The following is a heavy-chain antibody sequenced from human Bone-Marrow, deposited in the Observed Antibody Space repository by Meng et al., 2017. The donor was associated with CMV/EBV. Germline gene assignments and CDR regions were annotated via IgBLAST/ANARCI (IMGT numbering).Heavy chain of an antibody. Sequence: GGSLRLSCAASGFTVTSNYMSWVRQAPGKGLEWVSAISGSGGSTYYADSVKGRFTISRDNSKNTLYLQMNSLRAEDTAVYYCAKDSRQSWYIGNWFDPWGQGTLVTVSS. CDR2: ISGSGGST. CDR3: AKDSRQSWYIGNWFDP. CDR1: GFTVTSNY. J-gene: IGHJ5*02. V-gene: IGHV3-23*01. D-gene: IGHD1-1*01.